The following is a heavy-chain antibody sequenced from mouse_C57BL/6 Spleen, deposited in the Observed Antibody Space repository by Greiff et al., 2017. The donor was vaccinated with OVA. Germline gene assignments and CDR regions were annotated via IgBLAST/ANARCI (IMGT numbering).Heavy chain of an antibody. J-gene: IGHJ2*01. CDR2: IHPSDSDT. CDR1: GYTFTSYW. D-gene: IGHD1-1*01. V-gene: IGHV1-74*01. Sequence: QVQLQQPGAELVKPGASVKVSCKASGYTFTSYWMHWVKQRPGQGLEWIGRIHPSDSDTNYNPKFKGKATMTVDKSSSTAYMQFSSLTSEDSAVYYGAIEVSYGSSFDYWGQGTTLTVSS. CDR3: AIEVSYGSSFDY.